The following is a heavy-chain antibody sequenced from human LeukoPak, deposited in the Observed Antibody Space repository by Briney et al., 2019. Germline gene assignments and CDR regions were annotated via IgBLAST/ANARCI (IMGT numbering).Heavy chain of an antibody. V-gene: IGHV3-53*01. CDR1: GFTVSSNY. CDR2: IYSGGST. CDR3: ARASGDSDYFHY. D-gene: IGHD3-10*01. J-gene: IGHJ4*02. Sequence: PGGSLRLSCAASGFTVSSNYMSWVRQDPGKGLEWVSVIYSGGSTYYADSVKGRFTISRDNSKNTLYLQMNSLRAEDTAVYYCARASGDSDYFHYWGQGTLVTVSS.